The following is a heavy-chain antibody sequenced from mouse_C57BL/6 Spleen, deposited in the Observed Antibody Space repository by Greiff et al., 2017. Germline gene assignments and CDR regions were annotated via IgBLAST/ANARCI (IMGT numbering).Heavy chain of an antibody. D-gene: IGHD2-5*01. V-gene: IGHV1-81*01. CDR3: ARHYSNYDYAMDY. Sequence: QVQLQQSGAELARPGASVKLSCKASGYTFTSYGISWVKQRTGQGLEWIGEIYPRSGNTYYNEKFKGKATLTADKSSSTAYMELRSLTSEDSAVYFCARHYSNYDYAMDYWGQGTSVTVSS. J-gene: IGHJ4*01. CDR1: GYTFTSYG. CDR2: IYPRSGNT.